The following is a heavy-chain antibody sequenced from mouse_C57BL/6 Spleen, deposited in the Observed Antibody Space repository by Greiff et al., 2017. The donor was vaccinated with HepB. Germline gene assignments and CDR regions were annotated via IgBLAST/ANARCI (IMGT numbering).Heavy chain of an antibody. D-gene: IGHD1-1*01. CDR1: GFTFSDYG. CDR2: ISSGSSTI. CDR3: ARVLLYYYGSSYYAMDY. Sequence: EVKLMESGGGLVKPGGSLKLSCAASGFTFSDYGMHWVRQAPEKGLEWVAYISSGSSTIYYADTVKGRFTISRDNAKNNLFLQMTSLRSEDTAMYYCARVLLYYYGSSYYAMDYWGQGTSVTVSS. V-gene: IGHV5-17*01. J-gene: IGHJ4*01.